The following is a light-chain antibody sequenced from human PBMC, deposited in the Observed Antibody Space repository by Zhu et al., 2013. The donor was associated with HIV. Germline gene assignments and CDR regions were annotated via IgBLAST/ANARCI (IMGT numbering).Light chain of an antibody. V-gene: IGKV2-28*01. CDR2: LGL. CDR3: SAGSTHSVP. CDR1: QSLLHRDGYTY. J-gene: IGKJ1*01. Sequence: DIVMTQSPLSLSVTPGEPASISCRSSQSLLHRDGYTYLDWYLQKPGQSPQLLIYLGLIWPPGSLTGSVAVDQAQILHCTSAEWRLRMVGVYYCSAGSTHSVPFGQGYQGGNQT.